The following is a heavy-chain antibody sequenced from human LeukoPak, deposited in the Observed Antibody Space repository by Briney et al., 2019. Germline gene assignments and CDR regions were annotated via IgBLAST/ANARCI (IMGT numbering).Heavy chain of an antibody. CDR3: ARDPGYCSSTSCYTGWFDP. Sequence: SSVQVSRKASGGTFSSYAIRWVRQAPAQGLEWMGGVIPIFGTANYAQKFQGRVTITADESTSTAYMELSSLRSEDTAVYYCARDPGYCSSTSCYTGWFDPWGQGTLVTVSS. CDR1: GGTFSSYA. CDR2: VIPIFGTA. J-gene: IGHJ5*02. D-gene: IGHD2-2*02. V-gene: IGHV1-69*13.